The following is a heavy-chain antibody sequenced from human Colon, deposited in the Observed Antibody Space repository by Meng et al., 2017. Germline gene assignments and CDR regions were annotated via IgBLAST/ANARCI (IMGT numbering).Heavy chain of an antibody. Sequence: GGSLRLSCAASGFTFSDAWMSWVRQPPGKGLEWVGRIKTKSDVGTVDYAAPVKGRFTISRDDSKNTLYLQMNSLKTEDTGVYFCTSDRMFYYEGSGAGHWGQGTLVTVSS. CDR2: IKTKSDVGTV. D-gene: IGHD3-22*01. V-gene: IGHV3-15*01. J-gene: IGHJ4*02. CDR1: GFTFSDAW. CDR3: TSDRMFYYEGSGAGH.